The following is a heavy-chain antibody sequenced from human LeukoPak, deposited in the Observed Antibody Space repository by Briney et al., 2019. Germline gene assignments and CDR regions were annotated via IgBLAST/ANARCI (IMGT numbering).Heavy chain of an antibody. CDR2: IYYSGST. D-gene: IGHD3-10*01. CDR1: GGSISSYY. V-gene: IGHV4-59*08. J-gene: IGHJ6*02. CDR3: AGSPYGSGSYRDYYYYGMDV. Sequence: PSETLSLTCTVSGGSISSYYWSWIRQPPGKGLEWIGYIYYSGSTNYNPSLKSRVTISVDTSKNQFSLKLSSVTAADTAVYYCAGSPYGSGSYRDYYYYGMDVWGQGTTVTVSS.